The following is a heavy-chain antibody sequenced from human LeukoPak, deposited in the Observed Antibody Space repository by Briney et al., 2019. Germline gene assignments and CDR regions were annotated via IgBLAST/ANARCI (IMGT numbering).Heavy chain of an antibody. CDR3: ARGHGETYATIWFDP. CDR1: GGSISSYY. CDR2: IYSSGST. Sequence: SETLSLTCTVPGGSISSYYWSWIRQPAGKGLEWIGRIYSSGSTTYNPSLKSRVSMSVDTSKNQFSLKLTSVTAADTAVYYCARGHGETYATIWFDPWGQGTLVTVSS. V-gene: IGHV4-4*07. J-gene: IGHJ5*02. D-gene: IGHD4-17*01.